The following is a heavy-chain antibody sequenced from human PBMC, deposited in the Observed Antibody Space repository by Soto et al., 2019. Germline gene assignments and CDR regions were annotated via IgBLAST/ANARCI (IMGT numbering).Heavy chain of an antibody. CDR1: GYTFTGYY. Sequence: GASVKVSCKASGYTFTGYYMRWVRQAPGQGLEWMGWINPNSGGTNYAQKFQGWVTMTRDTSISTAYMELSRLRSDDTAVYYCARSPSVDTAMVFDYWGQGTLVTVSS. J-gene: IGHJ4*02. D-gene: IGHD5-18*01. CDR2: INPNSGGT. CDR3: ARSPSVDTAMVFDY. V-gene: IGHV1-2*04.